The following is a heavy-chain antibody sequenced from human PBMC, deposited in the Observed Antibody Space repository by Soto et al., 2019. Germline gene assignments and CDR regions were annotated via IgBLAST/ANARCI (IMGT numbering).Heavy chain of an antibody. V-gene: IGHV4-31*03. CDR1: GGSTSSGGYY. Sequence: SETLSLTCTVAGGSTSSGGYYWSCIRQHPGKGLEWIGYIYYSGSTYYNPSLKSRVTISVDTSKNQFSLKLSSVTAADTAVYYCARGYCSGGSCYSYGGDAFDIWGQGTMVTVSS. CDR3: ARGYCSGGSCYSYGGDAFDI. D-gene: IGHD2-15*01. CDR2: IYYSGST. J-gene: IGHJ3*02.